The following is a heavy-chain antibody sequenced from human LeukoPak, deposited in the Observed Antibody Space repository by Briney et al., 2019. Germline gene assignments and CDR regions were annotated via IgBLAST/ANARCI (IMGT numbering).Heavy chain of an antibody. D-gene: IGHD3-10*01. CDR3: ARDYYGSGSYHPFDY. J-gene: IGHJ4*02. V-gene: IGHV1-18*01. CDR1: GYTFTNYG. Sequence: ASVKVSCKASGYTFTNYGISWVRQAPGQGLDWMGCISAYNGKKNYAQKLQGRVTMTTDTSTSTAYMELRSLRPEDTAVYYCARDYYGSGSYHPFDYWGQGTLVTVSS. CDR2: ISAYNGKK.